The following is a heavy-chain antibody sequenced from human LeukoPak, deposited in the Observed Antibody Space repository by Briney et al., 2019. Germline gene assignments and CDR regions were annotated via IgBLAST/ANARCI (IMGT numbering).Heavy chain of an antibody. CDR1: GGSISSYY. D-gene: IGHD3-10*01. CDR2: IYYSGST. Sequence: SETLSLTCTVSGGSISSYYWSWIRQPPGKGLDWIGYIYYSGSTNYNPSLKSRVTISVDTSKNQFSLKLSSVTAADTAVYYCARAGGYYSYYYGMDVWGQGTTVTVSS. J-gene: IGHJ6*02. V-gene: IGHV4-59*01. CDR3: ARAGGYYSYYYGMDV.